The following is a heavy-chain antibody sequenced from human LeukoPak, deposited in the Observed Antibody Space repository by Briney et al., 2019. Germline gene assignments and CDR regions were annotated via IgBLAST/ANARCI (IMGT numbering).Heavy chain of an antibody. J-gene: IGHJ5*02. CDR2: ISYDGSNK. CDR1: GFTFSSYA. Sequence: PGRSLRLSCAASGFTFSSYAMNWVRQAPGKGLEWVALISYDGSNKNYADSVKGRFTISRDNSKNTVYLQMNSLRVEDTAVYYCASTEGYSSTWYRIPWGQGTLVTVSS. D-gene: IGHD6-13*01. V-gene: IGHV3-30-3*01. CDR3: ASTEGYSSTWYRIP.